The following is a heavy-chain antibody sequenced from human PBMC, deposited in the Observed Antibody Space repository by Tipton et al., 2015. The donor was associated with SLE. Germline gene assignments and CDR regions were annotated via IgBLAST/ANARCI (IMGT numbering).Heavy chain of an antibody. CDR2: INHTGST. CDR3: VRLWDSGYADNWFDP. Sequence: TLSLTCTVSGGSISSHYWSWIRQPPGKGLEWIGEINHTGSTNYIPSLKSRVTISVDTSKNQFSLKLNSVTAADTAVYYCVRLWDSGYADNWFDPWGQGTLVTVSS. D-gene: IGHD5-12*01. J-gene: IGHJ5*02. V-gene: IGHV4-34*01. CDR1: GGSISSHY.